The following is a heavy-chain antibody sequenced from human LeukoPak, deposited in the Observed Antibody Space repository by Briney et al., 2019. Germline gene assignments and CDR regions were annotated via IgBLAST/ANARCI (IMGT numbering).Heavy chain of an antibody. V-gene: IGHV3-53*01. Sequence: GGSLRLSCAASGFTFSSYAMSWVRQAPGKGLQWVSVIHSDGTTHYADSVKGRFTISRDNSKNTLYLQMNSLRVEDTAMYYCARETGYSTSWYAYYFDYWGQGTLVTVAS. D-gene: IGHD6-13*01. CDR1: GFTFSSYA. J-gene: IGHJ4*02. CDR2: IHSDGTT. CDR3: ARETGYSTSWYAYYFDY.